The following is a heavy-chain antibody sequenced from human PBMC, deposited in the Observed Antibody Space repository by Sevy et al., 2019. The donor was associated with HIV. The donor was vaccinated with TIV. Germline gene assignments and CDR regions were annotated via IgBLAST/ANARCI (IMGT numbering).Heavy chain of an antibody. D-gene: IGHD3-22*01. CDR3: ARLSVYYYDSSGYYTTGHAFDI. Sequence: GGSLRLSCAASGFSVSNSYMSWVRQAPGQGLQWVSVIYSGDSTYYTDPVKGRFTISRDNSKNTLYLQMNSLRAEDTAVYYCARLSVYYYDSSGYYTTGHAFDIWGQGTMVTVSS. V-gene: IGHV3-53*01. CDR2: IYSGDST. CDR1: GFSVSNSY. J-gene: IGHJ3*02.